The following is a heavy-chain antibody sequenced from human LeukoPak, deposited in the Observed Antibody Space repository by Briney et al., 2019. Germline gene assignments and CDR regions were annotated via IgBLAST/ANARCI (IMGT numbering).Heavy chain of an antibody. CDR3: ARGRGRRWLQLGYFDY. CDR1: GGSISSYY. Sequence: SETLSLTCTVSGGSISSYYWSWIRQPPGKGLEWIGEINHSGSTNYNPSLKSRVTISVDTSKNQFSLKLSSVTAADTAVYYCARGRGRRWLQLGYFDYWGQGTLVTVSS. J-gene: IGHJ4*02. V-gene: IGHV4-34*01. D-gene: IGHD5-24*01. CDR2: INHSGST.